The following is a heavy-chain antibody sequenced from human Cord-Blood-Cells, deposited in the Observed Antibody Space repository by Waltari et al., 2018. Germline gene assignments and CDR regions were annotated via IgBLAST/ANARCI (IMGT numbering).Heavy chain of an antibody. D-gene: IGHD1-7*01. V-gene: IGHV3-30*04. CDR2: ISYDGRNK. CDR1: GFTFSSYA. J-gene: IGHJ4*02. Sequence: VQPGRSLRLSCAASGFTFSSYAMHWIRQAPGKGLEWVAVISYDGRNKYYADSVKGRFTISRDNSKNTLYLQMNILRAEDTAVYYCARGSNWDYEPPFDYWGQGTLVTVS. CDR3: ARGSNWDYEPPFDY.